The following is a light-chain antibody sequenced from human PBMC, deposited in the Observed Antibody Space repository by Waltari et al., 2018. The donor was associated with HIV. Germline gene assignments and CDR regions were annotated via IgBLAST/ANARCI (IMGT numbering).Light chain of an antibody. CDR3: QSADNTGNYV. CDR1: ALTKQY. J-gene: IGLJ1*01. Sequence: SFELTQPPSVSVSPGQTARITCSADALTKQYAYWYQQKPGHAPVLVIFKDTERPAVIPERFSGSSSGTTVTLTISGVQAEDEADYYCQSADNTGNYVFGTGTKVTV. CDR2: KDT. V-gene: IGLV3-25*03.